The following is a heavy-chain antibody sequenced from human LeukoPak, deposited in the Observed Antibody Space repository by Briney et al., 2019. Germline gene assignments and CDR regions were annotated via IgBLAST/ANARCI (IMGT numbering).Heavy chain of an antibody. CDR3: ANRIWFGDMVFDY. J-gene: IGHJ4*02. Sequence: PSETLSLTCTVSGGSISSGDYYWSWIRQPPGKGLEWIGYIYYSGSTYYNPSLKSRVTISVDTSKNQFSLKLSSVTAADTAVYYCANRIWFGDMVFDYWGQGTLVTVSS. V-gene: IGHV4-30-4*01. CDR2: IYYSGST. D-gene: IGHD3-10*01. CDR1: GGSISSGDYY.